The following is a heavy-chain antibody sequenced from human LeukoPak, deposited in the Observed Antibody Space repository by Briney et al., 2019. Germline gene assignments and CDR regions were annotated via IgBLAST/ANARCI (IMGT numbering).Heavy chain of an antibody. Sequence: SETLSLTCTVSGDSISSRSFYWGWVRQPPGKGLEWIACIYYTGTTYYNPSLTSQVTIFVDTSKSQFSLKLSSVTAADTAVYYCARNNYYDSSGYPYYFGYWGQGTLVTASS. V-gene: IGHV4-39*01. D-gene: IGHD3-22*01. J-gene: IGHJ4*02. CDR2: IYYTGTT. CDR1: GDSISSRSFY. CDR3: ARNNYYDSSGYPYYFGY.